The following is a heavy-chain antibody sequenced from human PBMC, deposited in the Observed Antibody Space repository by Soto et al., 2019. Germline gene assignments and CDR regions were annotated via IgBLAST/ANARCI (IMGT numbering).Heavy chain of an antibody. Sequence: QVQLVQSGAEVKKPGSSVKVSCTASGGTFSSYAISWVRQAPGQGLEWMVGIIPIFGTANYAQKFQGRVTITADESTSTAYMELSSLRSEDTAVYYCARDGYSYGYGSYFDYWGQGTLVTVSS. D-gene: IGHD5-18*01. J-gene: IGHJ4*02. CDR1: GGTFSSYA. CDR2: IIPIFGTA. CDR3: ARDGYSYGYGSYFDY. V-gene: IGHV1-69*01.